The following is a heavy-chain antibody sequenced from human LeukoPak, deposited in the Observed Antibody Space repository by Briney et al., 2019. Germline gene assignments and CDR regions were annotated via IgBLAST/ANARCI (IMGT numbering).Heavy chain of an antibody. V-gene: IGHV3-48*04. CDR1: GFTFSSYS. D-gene: IGHD1-7*01. CDR2: ISISSSAI. Sequence: GGSLRLSCAASGFTFSSYSMNWVRQAPGKGLEWVSYISISSSAIYYADSVKGRFTISRDNAKNSLYLQMNSLRAEDTAVYYCARRTGNYLWDYWGQGTLVTVSS. J-gene: IGHJ4*02. CDR3: ARRTGNYLWDY.